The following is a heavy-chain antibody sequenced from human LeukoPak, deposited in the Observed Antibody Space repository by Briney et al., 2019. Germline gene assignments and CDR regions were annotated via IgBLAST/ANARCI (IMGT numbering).Heavy chain of an antibody. CDR3: ARDIRTVEYYYGSGGYSDY. CDR2: IYHSGST. D-gene: IGHD3-10*01. V-gene: IGHV4-30-2*01. CDR1: GGSISSGGYS. Sequence: PSETLSLTCAVSGGSISSGGYSWSWIRQPPGKGLEWIGYIYHSGSTYYNPSLKSRVTISVDRSKNQFSLKLSSVTAADTAVYYCARDIRTVEYYYGSGGYSDYWGQGTLVTVSS. J-gene: IGHJ4*02.